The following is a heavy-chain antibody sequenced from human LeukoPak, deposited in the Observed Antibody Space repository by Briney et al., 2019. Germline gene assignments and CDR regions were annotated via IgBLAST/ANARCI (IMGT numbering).Heavy chain of an antibody. J-gene: IGHJ4*02. D-gene: IGHD1-14*01. Sequence: ASVKVSCKASGYTFTSYGISWVRQAPGQGLEWMGWISAYNGNTNYAQKLQGRVTMTTDTSTSTDYMELRSLRSDDTAVYYCARDGDRKPIDYWGQGTLVTVSS. V-gene: IGHV1-18*01. CDR3: ARDGDRKPIDY. CDR1: GYTFTSYG. CDR2: ISAYNGNT.